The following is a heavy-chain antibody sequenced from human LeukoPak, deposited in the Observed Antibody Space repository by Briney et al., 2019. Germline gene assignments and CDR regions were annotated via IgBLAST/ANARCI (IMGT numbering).Heavy chain of an antibody. D-gene: IGHD5-24*01. CDR1: GLTFSGYD. CDR3: AKDTWLTLLYYFDY. CDR2: VSYDGADK. J-gene: IGHJ4*02. V-gene: IGHV3-30*18. Sequence: SGGSLRLSCAASGLTFSGYDMHWVRQAPGKGLEWVAVVSYDGADKYYADSVKGRFTISRDNSMNTLYLQMDSLRTEDTAVYYCAKDTWLTLLYYFDYWGQGTLVTVSS.